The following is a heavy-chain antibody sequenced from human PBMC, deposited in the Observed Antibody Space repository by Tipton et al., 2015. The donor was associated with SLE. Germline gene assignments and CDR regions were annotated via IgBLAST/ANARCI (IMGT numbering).Heavy chain of an antibody. J-gene: IGHJ6*02. D-gene: IGHD2-15*01. Sequence: SLRLSCAASGFTFSNAWMSWVRQAPGKGLEWVGRIKSKTDGGTTDYAAPVKGRFTISRDDSKNTLYLQMNSLKTEDTAVYYCTTGGVAATPFYGMDVWGQGTTVTVSS. CDR3: TTGGVAATPFYGMDV. V-gene: IGHV3-15*01. CDR1: GFTFSNAW. CDR2: IKSKTDGGTT.